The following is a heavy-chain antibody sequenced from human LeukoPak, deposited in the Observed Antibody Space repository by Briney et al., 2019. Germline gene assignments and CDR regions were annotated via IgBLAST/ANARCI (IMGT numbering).Heavy chain of an antibody. V-gene: IGHV1-2*02. D-gene: IGHD3-10*01. CDR1: GYTFSGTGWY. J-gene: IGHJ4*02. CDR2: IYPNNGAT. CDR3: ARDGPAQMVDFDY. Sequence: ASVKVSCKASGYTFSGTGWYLYWLRQTPGQGLECMGWIYPNNGATAYAQKFQGRVAMTRDTSITTAYMELSRLRPDDTAVYYCARDGPAQMVDFDYWGQGTLVTVSS.